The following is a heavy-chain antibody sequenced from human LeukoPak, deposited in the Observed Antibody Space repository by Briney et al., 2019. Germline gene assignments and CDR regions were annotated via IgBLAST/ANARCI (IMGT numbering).Heavy chain of an antibody. D-gene: IGHD6-13*01. CDR1: GYTFTSYY. CDR3: AGTARGAAARVSTPFDY. V-gene: IGHV1-46*01. Sequence: ASVKVSCKASGYTFTSYYMHWVRQAPGQGLEWMGIINPSGGSTSYAQKFQGRVTMTRDTSTSTVYMELSSLRSEDTAVYYCAGTARGAAARVSTPFDYWGQGTLVTVSS. J-gene: IGHJ4*02. CDR2: INPSGGST.